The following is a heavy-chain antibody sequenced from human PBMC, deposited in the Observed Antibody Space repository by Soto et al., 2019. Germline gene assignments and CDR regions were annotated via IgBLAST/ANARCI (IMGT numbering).Heavy chain of an antibody. J-gene: IGHJ5*02. Sequence: ASVKVSCKASGYTFTSYDINWVRQAPGQGLERMGWMNPDSGNTGYAQKFQGRVTMTRNTSINTAYMELRSLRSDDTAVYYCARDLWDIVVVPAAMDWFDPWGQGTLVTVSS. CDR2: MNPDSGNT. CDR3: ARDLWDIVVVPAAMDWFDP. CDR1: GYTFTSYD. V-gene: IGHV1-8*01. D-gene: IGHD2-2*01.